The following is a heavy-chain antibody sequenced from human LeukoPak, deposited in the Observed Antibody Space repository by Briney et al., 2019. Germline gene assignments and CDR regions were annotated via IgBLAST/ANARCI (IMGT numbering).Heavy chain of an antibody. CDR3: ARLSGIAARIYYFDY. Sequence: SETLSLTCTVSGGSISSSSYYWGWIRQPPGKGLEWIGSIYYSGSTYYNLSLKSRVTISVDTSKNQFSLKLSSVTAADTAVYYCARLSGIAARIYYFDYWGQGTLVTVSS. CDR1: GGSISSSSYY. CDR2: IYYSGST. D-gene: IGHD6-6*01. V-gene: IGHV4-39*01. J-gene: IGHJ4*02.